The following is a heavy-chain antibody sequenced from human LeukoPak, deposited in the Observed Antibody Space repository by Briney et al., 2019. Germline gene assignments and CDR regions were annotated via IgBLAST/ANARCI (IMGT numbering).Heavy chain of an antibody. V-gene: IGHV4-34*01. D-gene: IGHD1-26*01. CDR1: GASINSHY. CDR3: ARTWGADQAYFDY. CDR2: INHSGST. J-gene: IGHJ4*02. Sequence: PSETLSLTCTVSGASINSHYWSWIRQPPGKGLEWIGEINHSGSTNYNPSLKSRVTLSVDTSKNQFSLKLSSVTAADAAVYYCARTWGADQAYFDYWGQGTLVTVSS.